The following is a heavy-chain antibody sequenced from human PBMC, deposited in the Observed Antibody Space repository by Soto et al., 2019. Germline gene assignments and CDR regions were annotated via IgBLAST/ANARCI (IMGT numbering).Heavy chain of an antibody. Sequence: GASVKVSCKVSGYTLTELSMRWVRQAPGKGLEWMGGFDPEDGETIYAQKFQGRVTMTEDTSTDTAYMELSSLRSEDTAVYYCATASIVATYYYYYYGMDVWGHGTTVTVSS. CDR3: ATASIVATYYYYYYGMDV. J-gene: IGHJ6*02. CDR2: FDPEDGET. D-gene: IGHD5-12*01. CDR1: GYTLTELS. V-gene: IGHV1-24*01.